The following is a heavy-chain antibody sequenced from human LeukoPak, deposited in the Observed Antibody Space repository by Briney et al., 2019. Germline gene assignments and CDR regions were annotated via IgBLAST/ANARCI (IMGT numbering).Heavy chain of an antibody. V-gene: IGHV4-59*01. Sequence: PSETLSLTCTVSGGSISSYYWSWLRQPPGKGLEWIGYIYYSGSTNYNPSLKSRVTISVDTSKNQFSLKLSSVTAADTAVYYCARDPPGENWGQGTLVTVSS. J-gene: IGHJ4*02. CDR1: GGSISSYY. CDR3: ARDPPGEN. CDR2: IYYSGST.